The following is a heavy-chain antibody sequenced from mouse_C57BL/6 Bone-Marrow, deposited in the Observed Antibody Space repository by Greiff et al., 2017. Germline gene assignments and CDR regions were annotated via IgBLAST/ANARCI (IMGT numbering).Heavy chain of an antibody. J-gene: IGHJ3*01. CDR2: FSSGGDYI. CDR3: TRDDGIYGPFAY. CDR1: GFTFSTYA. V-gene: IGHV5-9-1*02. Sequence: EVQRVESGEGLVKPGGSLKLSCAASGFTFSTYALSWVRQTPEKRLEWVAYFSSGGDYIYYADTVKGRFTISRDNARNTLYLQMSSLKSEDTAMYYCTRDDGIYGPFAYWGQGTLVTVSA. D-gene: IGHD1-1*02.